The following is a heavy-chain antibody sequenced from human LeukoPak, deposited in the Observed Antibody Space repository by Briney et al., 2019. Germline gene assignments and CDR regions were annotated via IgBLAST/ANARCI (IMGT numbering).Heavy chain of an antibody. CDR2: IRFSGEST. J-gene: IGHJ4*02. D-gene: IGHD3-10*01. CDR1: GFTFGRHA. V-gene: IGHV3-23*01. CDR3: AKDVGTSGNYSPSDY. Sequence: EGSLRLSCAASGFTFGRHAMNWVRQAPGKGLEWVSAIRFSGESTYYADSVKGRFTISRDNSKNTLYLQMDSLRAEDTAVYYCAKDVGTSGNYSPSDYWGQGTLVTVSS.